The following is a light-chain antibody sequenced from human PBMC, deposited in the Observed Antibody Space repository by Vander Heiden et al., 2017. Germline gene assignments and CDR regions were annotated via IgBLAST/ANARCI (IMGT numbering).Light chain of an antibody. V-gene: IGKV3D-15*01. CDR3: HQDNNWPLT. Sequence: EIVMTQSPATLSVSPGERATLSCRASQSVSSSLAWYQQKPGQAPRLLIYGASIRATGIPARFSGSGSGTEFTLTISSLQSEDSALYYCHQDNNWPLTFGGGTKVEIK. J-gene: IGKJ4*01. CDR2: GAS. CDR1: QSVSSS.